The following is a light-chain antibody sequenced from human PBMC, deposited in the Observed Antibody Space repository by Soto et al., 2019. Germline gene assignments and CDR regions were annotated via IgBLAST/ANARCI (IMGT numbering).Light chain of an antibody. CDR3: QQYHGYT. Sequence: ESVLTQYPGTLSLSPGERATLSCRASQSVITSYLAWYEQKPGQAPRLLIYGAFSRATGIPDRLSGSGYGTYFTLTISRLEPEDFAVYYCQQYHGYTFGQGNKLEIK. CDR1: QSVITSY. V-gene: IGKV3-20*01. J-gene: IGKJ2*01. CDR2: GAF.